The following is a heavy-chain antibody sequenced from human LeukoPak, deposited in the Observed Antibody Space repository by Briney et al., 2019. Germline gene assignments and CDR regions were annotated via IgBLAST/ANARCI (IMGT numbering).Heavy chain of an antibody. CDR3: GRDALVGYFSYYYLDV. CDR1: GGSISSHY. CDR2: ISNSGST. D-gene: IGHD2-15*01. J-gene: IGHJ6*03. V-gene: IGHV4-59*11. Sequence: SETLSLTCTVSGGSISSHYWTWIRQSPVKGLEWIGDISNSGSTSYNPSLKSRVTISIETSKNQFSLKLSSVTAADTAVYYCGRDALVGYFSYYYLDVWGKGTTVTVSS.